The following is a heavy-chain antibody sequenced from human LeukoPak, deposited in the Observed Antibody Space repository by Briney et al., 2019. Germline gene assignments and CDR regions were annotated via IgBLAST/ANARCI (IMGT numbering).Heavy chain of an antibody. CDR3: ARRVAYYFDY. V-gene: IGHV4-4*09. J-gene: IGHJ4*02. CDR2: IYTSGST. CDR1: GGSISSYY. Sequence: SETLSLTCTVSGGSISSYYWSWIRQPPGKGLEWIGYIYTSGSTNYNPSLKSRVTISVDTSKNQFSLKLSSVTAADTAVYYCARRVAYYFDYWGQGTLVTVSS. D-gene: IGHD2-15*01.